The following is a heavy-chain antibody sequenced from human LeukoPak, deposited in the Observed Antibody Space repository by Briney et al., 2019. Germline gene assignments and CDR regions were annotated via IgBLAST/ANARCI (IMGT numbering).Heavy chain of an antibody. D-gene: IGHD5-18*01. J-gene: IGHJ3*02. CDR2: ISAYSTYT. CDR3: AKTGSIYGDETFDT. V-gene: IGHV1-18*01. CDR1: GYSFITHG. Sequence: ASVKVSCKASGYSFITHGISWVRQAPAQGLEWMGWISAYSTYTTYAQKFQGRVTMTTDTSTSTGYLELRSLTSDDTAVYYCAKTGSIYGDETFDTWGQGTVVTVSS.